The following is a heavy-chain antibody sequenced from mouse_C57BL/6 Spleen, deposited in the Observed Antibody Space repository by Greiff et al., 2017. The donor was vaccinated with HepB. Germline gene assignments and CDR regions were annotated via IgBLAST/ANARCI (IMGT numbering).Heavy chain of an antibody. V-gene: IGHV5-17*01. J-gene: IGHJ1*03. D-gene: IGHD1-1*01. CDR2: ISSGSSTI. CDR1: GFTFSDYG. CDR3: ARQGSSYNWYFDV. Sequence: EVKLVESGGGLVKPGGSLKLSCAASGFTFSDYGMHWVRQAPEKGLEWVAYISSGSSTIYYADTVKGRFTISSDNAKNTLFLQMTSLRSEDTAMYYCARQGSSYNWYFDVWGTGTTVTVSS.